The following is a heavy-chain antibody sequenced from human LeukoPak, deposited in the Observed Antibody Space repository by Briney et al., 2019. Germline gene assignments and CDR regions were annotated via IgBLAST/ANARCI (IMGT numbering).Heavy chain of an antibody. Sequence: PGGSLRLSCAASGFTFSSYAMSWVRQAPGKGLEWVSAISGSGSSTYYADSVKGRFIISRDNSKNTLYLQMNSLRAEDTAIYYCAKELGYCSAGRCEYFQHWGQGTLVTVSS. D-gene: IGHD2-15*01. V-gene: IGHV3-23*01. CDR2: ISGSGSST. J-gene: IGHJ1*01. CDR1: GFTFSSYA. CDR3: AKELGYCSAGRCEYFQH.